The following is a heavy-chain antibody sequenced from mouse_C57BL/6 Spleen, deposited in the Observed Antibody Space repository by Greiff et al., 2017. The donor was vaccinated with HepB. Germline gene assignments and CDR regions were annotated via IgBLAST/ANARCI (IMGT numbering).Heavy chain of an antibody. CDR3: SRKGIENAIDY. CDR2: IWSGGST. CDR1: GFSLTSYG. J-gene: IGHJ4*01. Sequence: VQLQESGPGLVQPSQSLSITCTVSGFSLTSYGVHWVRQSPGKGLEWLGVIWSGGSTDYNAAFISRLSISKDNSKSQVCFKMNSLRADDTAIYYCSRKGIENAIDYWGQGTSVTVSS. V-gene: IGHV2-2*01.